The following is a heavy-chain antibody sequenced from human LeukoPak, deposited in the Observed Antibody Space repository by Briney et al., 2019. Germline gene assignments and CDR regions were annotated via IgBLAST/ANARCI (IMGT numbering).Heavy chain of an antibody. CDR2: VHHSGST. D-gene: IGHD3-16*01. CDR1: GGSHSGFY. V-gene: IGHV4-34*01. CDR3: ARSAYDYVWGTLGY. J-gene: IGHJ4*02. Sequence: SETLSLTCVVNGGSHSGFYWNWIRQPPGKGLEWIGDVHHSGSTNYNPSLESRVTISLDTSKNVVSLKLTSVTAADTAFYYCARSAYDYVWGTLGYWGQGTLVTVSS.